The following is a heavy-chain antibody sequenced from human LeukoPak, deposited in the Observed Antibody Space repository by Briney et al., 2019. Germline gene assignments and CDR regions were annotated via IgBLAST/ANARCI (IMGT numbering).Heavy chain of an antibody. J-gene: IGHJ4*02. V-gene: IGHV3-23*01. CDR3: ANEIRPNDY. CDR1: GFTFSSHA. D-gene: IGHD4-17*01. CDR2: ISISGDTT. Sequence: GGSLRLSCGASGFTFSSHAVTWVRQAPGKGLEWVSAISISGDTTYYADAVKGRFTISRDNSKNTVYLQMNSLRAEDTAVYYCANEIRPNDYWGQGTLVTVSS.